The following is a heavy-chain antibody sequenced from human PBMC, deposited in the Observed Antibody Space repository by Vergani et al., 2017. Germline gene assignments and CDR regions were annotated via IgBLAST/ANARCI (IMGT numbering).Heavy chain of an antibody. CDR3: ARYVGYCSSTSCYEHAFDI. J-gene: IGHJ3*02. CDR2: IYPGDSDT. Sequence: EVELVQSGPEMRKPGESLKISCKGSEYSFGNYWIGWVRQMPGKGLEWMGIIYPGDSDTRYSPSFQGQVTISADKSISTAYLQWSSLKASDTAMYYCARYVGYCSSTSCYEHAFDIWGQGTMVTVSS. CDR1: EYSFGNYW. V-gene: IGHV5-51*03. D-gene: IGHD2-2*01.